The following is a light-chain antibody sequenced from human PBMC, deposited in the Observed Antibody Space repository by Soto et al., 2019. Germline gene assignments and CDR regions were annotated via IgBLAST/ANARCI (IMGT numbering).Light chain of an antibody. CDR1: QDIKNY. CDR3: QQYDDLPGGT. Sequence: DIPMTQSPSSLSASVGDRVTITCQASQDIKNYLNWYQQKPGKAPKLLIYDASNLEAGVPSRFSGSGSGTDFTFTISSLQPDDIATYYCQQYDDLPGGTFGPGTKVNIK. J-gene: IGKJ3*01. V-gene: IGKV1-33*01. CDR2: DAS.